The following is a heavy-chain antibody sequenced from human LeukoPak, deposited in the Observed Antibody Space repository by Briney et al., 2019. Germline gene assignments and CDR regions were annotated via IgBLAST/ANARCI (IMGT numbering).Heavy chain of an antibody. CDR3: AKTRSLKLYFDY. CDR1: GFTFSSSW. J-gene: IGHJ4*02. Sequence: GGSLRLSCVASGFTFSSSWMSWVRQAPGKGLEWVSAISGSGGSTYYADSVKGRFTISRDNSKNTLYLQMNSLRAEDTAVYYCAKTRSLKLYFDYWGQGTLVTVSS. V-gene: IGHV3-23*01. CDR2: ISGSGGST.